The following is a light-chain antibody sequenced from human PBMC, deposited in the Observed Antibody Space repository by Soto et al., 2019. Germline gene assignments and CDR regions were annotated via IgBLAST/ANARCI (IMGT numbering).Light chain of an antibody. V-gene: IGLV2-14*01. Sequence: ALTQPASVSGSPGQSITISCTGTSSDVGRYNYVSWYQLHPGKAPKLIIYEVSNRPSGVSYRFSGSKSGNTASLTISGLQAEDEADYCCNSYTSSTAYVFGTGTKVTVL. J-gene: IGLJ1*01. CDR2: EVS. CDR3: NSYTSSTAYV. CDR1: SSDVGRYNY.